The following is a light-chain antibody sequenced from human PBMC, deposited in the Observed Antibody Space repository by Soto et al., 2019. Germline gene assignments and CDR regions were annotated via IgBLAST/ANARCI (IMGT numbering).Light chain of an antibody. CDR2: DVS. CDR1: SSDVGGYNY. Sequence: QSVLTQPASVSGSPGQSITISCTGTSSDVGGYNYVSWYQQHPGKAPKLMIYDVSNRPSGVSNRFSGSKSGNTASLTISGFQAEDEADYYCSSYTSSSSLWVFGTGTKLTVL. J-gene: IGLJ1*01. CDR3: SSYTSSSSLWV. V-gene: IGLV2-14*01.